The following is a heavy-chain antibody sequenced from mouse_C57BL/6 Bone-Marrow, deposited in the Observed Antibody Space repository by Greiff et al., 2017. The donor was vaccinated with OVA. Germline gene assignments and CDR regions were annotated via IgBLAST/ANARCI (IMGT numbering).Heavy chain of an antibody. D-gene: IGHD2-2*01. CDR3: ARSGDGYGGS. CDR1: GYTFTSYW. V-gene: IGHV1-50*01. CDR2: IDPSDSYT. J-gene: IGHJ3*01. Sequence: QVQLQQPGAELVKPGASVKLSCKASGYTFTSYWMQWVKQRPGKGLEWIGEIDPSDSYTNYNQKFKGKATLTVDTSSSTAYMQLSSLTSEDSAVYYCARSGDGYGGSWGQGTLVTVSA.